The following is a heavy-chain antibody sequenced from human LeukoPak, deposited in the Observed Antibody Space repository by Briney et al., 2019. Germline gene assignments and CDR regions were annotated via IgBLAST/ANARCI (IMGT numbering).Heavy chain of an antibody. CDR1: GFSITDWP. Sequence: QPGGSLRLSCAAPGFSITDWPLSWVRQAPGEGLEWVSAIGVRTHYADSVKGRFTISRDGSKNTLYLQMNSLTVEDTAIYFCAAGHQNSLEGYWGQGTLVSVAS. V-gene: IGHV3-23*01. J-gene: IGHJ4*02. D-gene: IGHD1-1*01. CDR2: IGVRT. CDR3: AAGHQNSLEGY.